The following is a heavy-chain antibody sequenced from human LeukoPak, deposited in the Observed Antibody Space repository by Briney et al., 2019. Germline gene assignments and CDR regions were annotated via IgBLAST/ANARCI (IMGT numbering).Heavy chain of an antibody. V-gene: IGHV4-59*01. CDR1: GGSISSYY. J-gene: IGHJ3*02. Sequence: PSETLSLTCTVSGGSISSYYWSWIRQPPGKGLEWIGYIYYSGSTNYNPSLKSRVTISVDTSKNQFSLKLSSVTVADTAVYYCAREWQYAFDIWGQGTMVTVSS. CDR2: IYYSGST. CDR3: AREWQYAFDI. D-gene: IGHD5-12*01.